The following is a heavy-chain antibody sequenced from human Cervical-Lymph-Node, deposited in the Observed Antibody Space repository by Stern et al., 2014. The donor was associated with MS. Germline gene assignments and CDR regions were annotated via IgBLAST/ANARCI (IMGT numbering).Heavy chain of an antibody. J-gene: IGHJ4*02. Sequence: VQLVESGGILVQPRRSLRLSCAASGFSLSSYGMHLVCHAPRTGLAWVGVVSYDGSIAYYADSVKGRFTISRDNSKNTLYLQLNSLRAEDTAVYFCAKDRGMIVVVTYSLDSWGQGTLVTVSS. CDR3: AKDRGMIVVVTYSLDS. V-gene: IGHV3-30*18. CDR1: GFSLSSYG. CDR2: VSYDGSIA. D-gene: IGHD3-22*01.